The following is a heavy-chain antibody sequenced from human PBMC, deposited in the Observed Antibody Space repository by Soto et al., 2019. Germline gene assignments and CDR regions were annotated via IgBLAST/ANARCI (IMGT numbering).Heavy chain of an antibody. J-gene: IGHJ6*02. V-gene: IGHV1-3*01. Sequence: QVQLVQSGAEVKKPGASVKVSCKASGYTFTSYAMHWVRQAPGQRLEWMGWINAGNGNTKYSQKFQGRVTITRDTSASTAYMELSSLRSEDTAVYCCAREYSYGPYYYYGMDVWGQGTTVTVSS. CDR1: GYTFTSYA. CDR3: AREYSYGPYYYYGMDV. D-gene: IGHD5-18*01. CDR2: INAGNGNT.